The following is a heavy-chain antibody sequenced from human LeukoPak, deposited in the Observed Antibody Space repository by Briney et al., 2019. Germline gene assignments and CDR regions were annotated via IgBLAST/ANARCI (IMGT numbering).Heavy chain of an antibody. V-gene: IGHV3-21*01. D-gene: IGHD6-19*01. CDR1: GFTFSSYS. Sequence: GGSLRLSCAASGFTFSSYSMNWVRQAPGKGLEWVSSISSSSSYIYYADSVKGRFTISRDNAKNSLYLQMNSLRAEDTAVYCCARDSAGYSSGWSPYYFDYWGQGTLVTVSS. J-gene: IGHJ4*02. CDR3: ARDSAGYSSGWSPYYFDY. CDR2: ISSSSSYI.